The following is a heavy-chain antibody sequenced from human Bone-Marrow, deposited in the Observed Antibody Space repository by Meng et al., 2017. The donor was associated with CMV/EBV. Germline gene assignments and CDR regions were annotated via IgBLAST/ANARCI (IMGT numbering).Heavy chain of an antibody. J-gene: IGHJ3*02. V-gene: IGHV3-23*03. Sequence: GESLKISCAASGFTFSSYAMSWVRQAPGKGLEWVSVIYSGGSSTYYADSVKGRFTISRDNSKNTLYLQMNSLKTEDTAVYYCTTDWWSVGATIGIDAFDIWSQGTMVTVSS. CDR2: IYSGGSST. CDR1: GFTFSSYA. D-gene: IGHD1-26*01. CDR3: TTDWWSVGATIGIDAFDI.